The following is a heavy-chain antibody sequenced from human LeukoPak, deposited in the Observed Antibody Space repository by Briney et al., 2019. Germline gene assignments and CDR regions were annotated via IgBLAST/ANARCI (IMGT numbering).Heavy chain of an antibody. J-gene: IGHJ6*02. CDR3: AAGLTPGDYGMDV. CDR1: GFTFTSSA. CDR2: IVVGSGNT. Sequence: GASVKVSCKASGFTFTSSAVQWVRQARGHRLEWIGWIVVGSGNTNYAQKFQERVTITRDMSASTAYMELSSLRSEDTAVYYCAAGLTPGDYGMDVWGQGTTVTVSS. V-gene: IGHV1-58*01. D-gene: IGHD7-27*01.